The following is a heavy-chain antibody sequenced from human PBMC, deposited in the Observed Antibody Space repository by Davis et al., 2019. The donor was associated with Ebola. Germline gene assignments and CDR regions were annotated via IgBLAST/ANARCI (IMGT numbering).Heavy chain of an antibody. CDR3: AKDRQLLFWSGYYSY. J-gene: IGHJ4*02. V-gene: IGHV3-74*01. D-gene: IGHD3-3*01. Sequence: HTGGSLRLSCAASGFTFSSYWMHWVRQAPGKGLVWVSRINSDGSSTSYADSVKGRFTISRDNAKNTLYLQMNSLRTEDTALYYCAKDRQLLFWSGYYSYWGQGTLVTVSS. CDR2: INSDGSST. CDR1: GFTFSSYW.